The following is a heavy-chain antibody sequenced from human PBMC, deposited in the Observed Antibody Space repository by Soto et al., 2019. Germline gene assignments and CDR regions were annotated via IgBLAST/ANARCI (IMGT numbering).Heavy chain of an antibody. CDR1: GYTFTGYY. D-gene: IGHD4-17*01. CDR3: AREQKSLYPRPTSDYPYYMEV. Sequence: ASVKVSCKASGYTFTGYYMHWVRQAPGQGLEWMGWINPNSGGTNYAQKFQGWVTMTRDTSISTAYMELSRLRSDDTAVYYCAREQKSLYPRPTSDYPYYMEVWGKGTPVSVSS. CDR2: INPNSGGT. J-gene: IGHJ6*03. V-gene: IGHV1-2*04.